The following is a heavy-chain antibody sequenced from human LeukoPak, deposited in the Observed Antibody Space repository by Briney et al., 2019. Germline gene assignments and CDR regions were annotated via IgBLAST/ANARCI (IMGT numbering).Heavy chain of an antibody. Sequence: GGPLRLSCAASGFTFSSYAMSWVRQAPGKGLERVSAIIGSGDNTYYADSVKGRFTISRDNSKNTLYLQMNSLRAEDTAVYYCAKDRGLTMIVVVTPDFLDYWGQGTLVTVSS. CDR1: GFTFSSYA. CDR3: AKDRGLTMIVVVTPDFLDY. CDR2: IIGSGDNT. V-gene: IGHV3-23*01. J-gene: IGHJ4*02. D-gene: IGHD3-22*01.